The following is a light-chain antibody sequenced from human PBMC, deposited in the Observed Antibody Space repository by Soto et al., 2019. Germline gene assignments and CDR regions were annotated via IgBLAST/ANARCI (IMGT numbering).Light chain of an antibody. V-gene: IGKV3D-15*01. CDR2: DAS. CDR3: QQYAEGTPIT. J-gene: IGKJ5*01. Sequence: EIVLTQSPVTLSVSPGERVTLSCRASQRLSSNLAWYQQKPGQAPRLLIYDASNRATGIPARFSCSGSGTEFSLTISRLESDDFALYYCQQYAEGTPITFGQGTRLEIK. CDR1: QRLSSN.